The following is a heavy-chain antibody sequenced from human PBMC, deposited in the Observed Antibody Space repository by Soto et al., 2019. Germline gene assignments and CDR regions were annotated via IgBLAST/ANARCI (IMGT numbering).Heavy chain of an antibody. V-gene: IGHV1-69*01. Sequence: QVQLVQSGAAVKKPGSSVKVSCKASGGTFSSYAISWVRQAPGQGLEWMGGIIPIFGTANYAQKFQGRVTITADESTSTAYMELSSLRSEDTAVYYCARLYDSSGYSLHYYYYGMDVWGQGTTVTVSS. CDR1: GGTFSSYA. D-gene: IGHD3-22*01. J-gene: IGHJ6*02. CDR2: IIPIFGTA. CDR3: ARLYDSSGYSLHYYYYGMDV.